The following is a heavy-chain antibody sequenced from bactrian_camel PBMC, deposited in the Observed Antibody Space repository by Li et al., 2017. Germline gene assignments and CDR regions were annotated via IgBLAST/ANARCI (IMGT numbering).Heavy chain of an antibody. CDR1: GATGSTYS. J-gene: IGHJ4*01. CDR2: IRVNSGTTYNT. CDR3: AAASGWGGSRCLRSGFNNY. V-gene: IGHV3-3*01. Sequence: HVQLVESGGGTVQTGESLRLSCAASGATGSTYSMSWFRQAPGKEREGVAAIRVNSGTTYNTYYADSVKGRFTISRDNARKSVSLQMSSLQPDDTAMYYCAAASGWGGSRCLRSGFNNYWGQGTQVTVS. D-gene: IGHD3*01.